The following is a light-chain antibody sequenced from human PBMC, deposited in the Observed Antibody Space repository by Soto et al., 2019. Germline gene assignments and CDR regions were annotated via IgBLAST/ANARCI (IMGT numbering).Light chain of an antibody. CDR2: DAS. V-gene: IGKV3-11*01. CDR3: QQRSNWPPLLT. J-gene: IGKJ4*01. Sequence: EIVLTQSPATLSLSPGARATLSRRASQSVSSYLAWYQQKPGQAPRLLIYDASNRATGIPARFSGSGSGTDFTLTISSLEPEDFAVYYCQQRSNWPPLLTFGGGTKVEIK. CDR1: QSVSSY.